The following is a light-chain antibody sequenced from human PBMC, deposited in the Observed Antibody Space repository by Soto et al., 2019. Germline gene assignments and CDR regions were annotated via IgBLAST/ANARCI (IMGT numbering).Light chain of an antibody. J-gene: IGLJ1*01. CDR3: SSYSTASTLV. CDR2: EVN. Sequence: QSALTQPASVSGSPGQSGTISFTGASSDVGGYDYVSWYQQHPGKAPKLILYEVNNRPSGVSKHFSGSKSGNTASLIISGLQADDEADYYCSSYSTASTLVFGSGTKL. V-gene: IGLV2-14*01. CDR1: SSDVGGYDY.